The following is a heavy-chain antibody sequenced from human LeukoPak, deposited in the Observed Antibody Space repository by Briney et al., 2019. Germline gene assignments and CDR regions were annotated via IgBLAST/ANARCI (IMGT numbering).Heavy chain of an antibody. J-gene: IGHJ2*01. V-gene: IGHV4-38-2*01. CDR1: DYSISSGYY. CDR2: IYYSGST. CDR3: ARTYGDFDFWYFAV. Sequence: PSETLSLTCAVSDYSISSGYYWGWIRQPPGKGLEWIGSIYYSGSTYYNPSLKSRVTISVDTSKNQFSLKLSSVTAADTAVYYCARTYGDFDFWYFAVWGRGTLVTVSS. D-gene: IGHD4-17*01.